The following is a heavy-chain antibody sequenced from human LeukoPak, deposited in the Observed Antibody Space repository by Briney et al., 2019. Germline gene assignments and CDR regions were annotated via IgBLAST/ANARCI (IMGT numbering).Heavy chain of an antibody. CDR3: ASGRLSYHRRGYSASHPFDL. CDR1: GYTLTELS. J-gene: IGHJ3*01. CDR2: FDPEHGET. D-gene: IGHD6-25*01. V-gene: IGHV1-24*01. Sequence: WASVKVSCKASGYTLTELSIHWVRQAPGKGLEWMGGFDPEHGETIYAQKFQGRVIMTEDTSTDTAYMELSGLRSGDTAVYYCASGRLSYHRRGYSASHPFDLWRHGTRVTFTS.